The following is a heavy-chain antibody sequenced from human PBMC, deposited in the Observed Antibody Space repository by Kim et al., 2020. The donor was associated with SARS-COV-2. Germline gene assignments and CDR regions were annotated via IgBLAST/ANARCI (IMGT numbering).Heavy chain of an antibody. CDR2: IYYNGST. CDR3: VRVRRDGHNYFDY. J-gene: IGHJ4*02. CDR1: GGSVSSGSYY. Sequence: SETLSLTCTVSGGSVSSGSYYWSWIRQPPGKGLEWIGYIYYNGSTNYNPSLKSRVTISVDTSKTQFSLKLSSVTAADTAVFYCVRVRRDGHNYFDYWGQGTLVTVSS. V-gene: IGHV4-61*01.